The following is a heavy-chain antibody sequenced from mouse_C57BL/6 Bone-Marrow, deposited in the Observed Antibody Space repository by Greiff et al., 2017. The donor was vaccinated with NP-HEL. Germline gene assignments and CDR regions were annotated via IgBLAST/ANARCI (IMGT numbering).Heavy chain of an antibody. Sequence: EVQLVESGGGLVQPGESLKLSCESNEYEFPSHDMSWVRKTPETRLALVAAINSDGGSTYYPDPMERRFIISSDNTKKTLYLQMSSLRSEDTALYYCARHRASYGSSPYFDVWGTGTTVTVSS. CDR2: INSDGGST. CDR1: EYEFPSHD. J-gene: IGHJ1*03. D-gene: IGHD1-1*01. V-gene: IGHV5-2*01. CDR3: ARHRASYGSSPYFDV.